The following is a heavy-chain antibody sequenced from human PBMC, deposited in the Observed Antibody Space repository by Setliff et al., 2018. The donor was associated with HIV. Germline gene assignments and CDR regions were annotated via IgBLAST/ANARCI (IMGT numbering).Heavy chain of an antibody. Sequence: PGGSLRLSCAASGFTFSNYWMFWVRQAPGKGLEWVANIKFDGSEKYYVDSVKGRFTVARDNANNSLYLQMNSLRPEDLALYYCVREGSVGGRYYYYMNLWGKGTTVTVSS. CDR3: VREGSVGGRYYYYMNL. V-gene: IGHV3-7*03. CDR2: IKFDGSEK. J-gene: IGHJ6*03. D-gene: IGHD6-19*01. CDR1: GFTFSNYW.